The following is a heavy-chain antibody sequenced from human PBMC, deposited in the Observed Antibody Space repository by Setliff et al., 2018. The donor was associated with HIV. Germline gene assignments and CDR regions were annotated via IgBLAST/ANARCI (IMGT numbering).Heavy chain of an antibody. V-gene: IGHV3-7*05. D-gene: IGHD6-13*01. CDR1: GFTFSNNW. CDR2: IKQDGSVK. J-gene: IGHJ4*02. Sequence: GGSLRLSCAASGFTFSNNWMAWVRLAPGKGLEWVANIKQDGSVKNYVDSVRGRFTISRDNAENSLFLQMTGLRPEDTAMYYCARDRWFSSNWHLDYWGQGTLVTVSS. CDR3: ARDRWFSSNWHLDY.